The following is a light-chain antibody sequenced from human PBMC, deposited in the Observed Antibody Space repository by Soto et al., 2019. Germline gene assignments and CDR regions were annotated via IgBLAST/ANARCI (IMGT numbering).Light chain of an antibody. Sequence: QSVLTQPPSASGSPGQSVTISCTGTSSDVGGYDYVSWHQQHPGKAPKVIIYEVSKRPSGVPDRFSGSKSGNTASLTVSGLQAEDEADYYCSSYAGSNNYVFGIGTQLTVL. CDR2: EVS. CDR3: SSYAGSNNYV. V-gene: IGLV2-8*01. J-gene: IGLJ7*01. CDR1: SSDVGGYDY.